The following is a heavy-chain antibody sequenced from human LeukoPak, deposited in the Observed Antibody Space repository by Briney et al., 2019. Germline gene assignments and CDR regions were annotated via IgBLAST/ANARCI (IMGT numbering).Heavy chain of an antibody. CDR3: ARRSGRRYEY. CDR1: GFTFRSYE. D-gene: IGHD5-24*01. Sequence: GGSLRLSCEASGFTFRSYEMNWVRHAPGRGLEWVSHISGGGESTVYPDAVKGRFIIPRDNTKNSLYLQMNSLRVEDTGVYYCARRSGRRYEYWGQGVLVTVSP. J-gene: IGHJ4*02. V-gene: IGHV3-48*03. CDR2: ISGGGEST.